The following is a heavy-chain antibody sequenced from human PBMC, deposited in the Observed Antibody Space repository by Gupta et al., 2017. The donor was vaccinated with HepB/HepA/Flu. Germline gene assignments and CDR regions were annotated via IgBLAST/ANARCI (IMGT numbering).Heavy chain of an antibody. CDR3: ARDRINWNPFYYYYMDV. Sequence: QVQLQESGPGLVRPSETLALTCPVSGGSMSGGSIRSSYWGWVRQPAGKGLEWIGRIYETGSTNFNPSLKSRLSMSVDTSKNQFSLNLRSVTAADTAVYYCARDRINWNPFYYYYMDVWGKGTTVTVSS. CDR1: GGSMSGGSIRSSY. D-gene: IGHD1-20*01. CDR2: IYETGST. J-gene: IGHJ6*03. V-gene: IGHV4-4*07.